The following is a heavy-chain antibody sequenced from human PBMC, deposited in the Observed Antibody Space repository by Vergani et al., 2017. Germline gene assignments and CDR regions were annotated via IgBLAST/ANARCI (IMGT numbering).Heavy chain of an antibody. J-gene: IGHJ4*02. D-gene: IGHD5-18*01. Sequence: QLQLQESGPGLVKPSETLSLTCTVSGGSISSSSYYWGWIRQPPGKGLEWIGSIYYSGSTYYNPSLKSRVTISVDTSKNQFSLKLSSVTAADTAVYYCARGLVDTAVDYWGQGTLVTVSS. CDR1: GGSISSSSYY. V-gene: IGHV4-39*07. CDR2: IYYSGST. CDR3: ARGLVDTAVDY.